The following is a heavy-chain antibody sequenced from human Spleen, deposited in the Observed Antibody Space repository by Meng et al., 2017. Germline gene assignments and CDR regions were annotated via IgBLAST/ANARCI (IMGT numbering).Heavy chain of an antibody. CDR2: IGRSADNT. D-gene: IGHD4-17*01. CDR3: AKDLLVTTWGYFDS. J-gene: IGHJ4*02. CDR1: GFIFDFYD. Sequence: EVHVGESGGDVVRPGGSLRLSCAVSGFIFDFYDMTRVRQAPGKGLEWVAGIGRSADNTKYADSVKGRFSISRDNSNNAVYLQMNALAAEDTAVYYCAKDLLVTTWGYFDSWGQGTLVTVSS. V-gene: IGHV3-23*04.